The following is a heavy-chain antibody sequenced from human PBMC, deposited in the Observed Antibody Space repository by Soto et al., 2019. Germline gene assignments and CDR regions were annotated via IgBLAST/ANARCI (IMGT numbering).Heavy chain of an antibody. CDR2: ISSNSVTI. CDR1: GFIFSKYS. CDR3: ARDDILGTGRFDY. J-gene: IGHJ4*02. V-gene: IGHV3-48*02. Sequence: GGSLRLSCGASGFIFSKYSMNWVRQAPGKGLEWLSYISSNSVTIYYADSVRGRFTIFRDNAKNSLYLQMNSLRDEDTAVYYCARDDILGTGRFDYWGQGALVTVSS. D-gene: IGHD1-1*01.